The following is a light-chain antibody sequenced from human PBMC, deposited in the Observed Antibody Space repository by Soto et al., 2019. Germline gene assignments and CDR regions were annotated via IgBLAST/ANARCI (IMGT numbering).Light chain of an antibody. J-gene: IGLJ7*01. CDR1: SSDVGGYNY. CDR2: DVS. Sequence: QSALTQPASVSGSPGQSITISCTGTSSDVGGYNYVSWYQQHPGKAPKLMIYDVSNRPSGVSNRFSGSKSGNTASLTISGLQAEDEADCFCSSYTSSSAPSAVFGGGTQLTVL. CDR3: SSYTSSSAPSAV. V-gene: IGLV2-14*01.